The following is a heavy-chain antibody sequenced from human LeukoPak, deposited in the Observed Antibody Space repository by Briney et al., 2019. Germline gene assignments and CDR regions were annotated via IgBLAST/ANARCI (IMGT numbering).Heavy chain of an antibody. CDR1: GGSISSSSYY. D-gene: IGHD2-2*01. J-gene: IGHJ3*02. CDR3: ARDLKGQYQDAFDI. V-gene: IGHV4-39*07. CDR2: IYYIGST. Sequence: PSETLSLTCTVSGGSISSSSYYWGWIRQPPGKGLEWIGNIYYIGSTYYNPSLKSRVTLSIDTSNNQFSLNLSSVTAEDTAVYYCARDLKGQYQDAFDIWGQGTMVTVSS.